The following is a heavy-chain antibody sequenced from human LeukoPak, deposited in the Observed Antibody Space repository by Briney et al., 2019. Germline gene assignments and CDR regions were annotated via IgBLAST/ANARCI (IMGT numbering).Heavy chain of an antibody. CDR2: INHSGST. D-gene: IGHD5-24*01. J-gene: IGHJ4*02. Sequence: SETLSLTCAVYGGSFSGYYWSWIRQPPGKGLEWIGEINHSGSTNYNPSLKSRVTVSVDTSKNQLSLKLSSVTAADTAVYYCARSGGRWLQFGYFDYWGQGTLVTVSS. V-gene: IGHV4-34*01. CDR3: ARSGGRWLQFGYFDY. CDR1: GGSFSGYY.